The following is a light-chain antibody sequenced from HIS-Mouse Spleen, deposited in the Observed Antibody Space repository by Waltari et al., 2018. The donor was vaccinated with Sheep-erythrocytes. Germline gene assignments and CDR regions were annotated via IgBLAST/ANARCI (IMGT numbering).Light chain of an antibody. Sequence: QSALTQPASVSGSPGQSITISCTGTSSDVGSYNLVSWYQQHPGKAPKLMIYEGSKRTSGVSNRFSGSKSGNTASLTISGLPAEDEADYYCCSYAGSSTPWVFGGGTKLTVL. J-gene: IGLJ3*02. V-gene: IGLV2-23*01. CDR3: CSYAGSSTPWV. CDR1: SSDVGSYNL. CDR2: EGS.